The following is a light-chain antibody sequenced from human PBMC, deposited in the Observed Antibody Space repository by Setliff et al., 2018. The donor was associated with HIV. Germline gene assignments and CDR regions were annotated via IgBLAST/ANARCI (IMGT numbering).Light chain of an antibody. Sequence: QSVLTQPPSVSGAPGQRVTVPCTGSSSNIGAGFDVHWYQQLPGTAPKLLIYDNNNRPSGVPDRFSGSKSGTSASLAITGLQAEDEADYYCQSYDSSLSGSYVFGTGTKVTVL. CDR2: DNN. V-gene: IGLV1-40*01. CDR3: QSYDSSLSGSYV. J-gene: IGLJ1*01. CDR1: SSNIGAGFD.